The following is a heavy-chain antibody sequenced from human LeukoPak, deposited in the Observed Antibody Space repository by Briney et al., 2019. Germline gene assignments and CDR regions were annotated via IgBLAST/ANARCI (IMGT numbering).Heavy chain of an antibody. Sequence: GGSLRLSCDASGFAFGSDSMNWLRQSPGKGRGWVASIFSTGDRIFYADSARGRFTISRDNYRNTVFLQMNSLGVDDTATYYCAKDFRPDKGWDIDYWGRGALVIVSS. CDR1: GFAFGSDS. V-gene: IGHV3-23*01. D-gene: IGHD1-26*01. CDR2: IFSTGDRI. J-gene: IGHJ4*02. CDR3: AKDFRPDKGWDIDY.